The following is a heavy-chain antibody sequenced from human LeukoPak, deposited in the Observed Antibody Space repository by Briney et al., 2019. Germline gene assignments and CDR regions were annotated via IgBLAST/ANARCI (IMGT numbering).Heavy chain of an antibody. CDR1: GGSIRSYY. Sequence: PSETLSLTCTVSGGSIRSYYWSWIRQPPGKGLEWIGYFYYSGSTNYNPSLKSRVTISVDTSENQFSLKLSSVTAADTAVYYCARFRRNYGDYEGYWFDPWGQGTLVTVSS. CDR2: FYYSGST. J-gene: IGHJ5*02. D-gene: IGHD4-17*01. V-gene: IGHV4-59*01. CDR3: ARFRRNYGDYEGYWFDP.